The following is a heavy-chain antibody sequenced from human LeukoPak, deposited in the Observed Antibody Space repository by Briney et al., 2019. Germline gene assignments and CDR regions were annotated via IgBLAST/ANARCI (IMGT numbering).Heavy chain of an antibody. D-gene: IGHD7-27*01. Sequence: GGSLRRSCAASGFTFSSYAMHWVRQAPGKGLEWVAVISYDGSNKYYADSVKGRFTISRDNSKNTLYLQMSSLRAEDTAVYYCARDLNWGDSSLWGQGTLVTVSS. J-gene: IGHJ4*02. CDR2: ISYDGSNK. CDR3: ARDLNWGDSSL. V-gene: IGHV3-30-3*01. CDR1: GFTFSSYA.